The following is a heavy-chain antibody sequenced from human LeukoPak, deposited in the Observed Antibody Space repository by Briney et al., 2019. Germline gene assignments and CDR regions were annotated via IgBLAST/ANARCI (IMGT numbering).Heavy chain of an antibody. CDR1: GYTFTSYD. Sequence: ASVKVSCKASGYTFTSYDINWVRQATGQGLEWMGWMNPNSGNTGYAQKFRGRVTMTRNTSISTAYMELSSLRSEDTAVYYCARANHYDILTGYLYYYYGMDVWGQGTTVTVSS. CDR2: MNPNSGNT. D-gene: IGHD3-9*01. J-gene: IGHJ6*02. V-gene: IGHV1-8*01. CDR3: ARANHYDILTGYLYYYYGMDV.